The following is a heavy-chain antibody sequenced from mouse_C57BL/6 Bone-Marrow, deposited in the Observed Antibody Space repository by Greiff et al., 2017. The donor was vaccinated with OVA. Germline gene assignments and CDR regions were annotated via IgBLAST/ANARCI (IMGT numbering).Heavy chain of an antibody. J-gene: IGHJ3*01. CDR3: TTYSYDVRFAY. Sequence: VQLKQSGAELVRPGASVQLSCTASGFNIKDYYMHWVKQRPEQGLEWIGRIDPDDGDTEYAPKFQGKATMTADTSSNTAYLQLSSLTSEDTAVYYCTTYSYDVRFAYWGQGTLVTVSA. CDR2: IDPDDGDT. CDR1: GFNIKDYY. D-gene: IGHD2-12*01. V-gene: IGHV14-1*01.